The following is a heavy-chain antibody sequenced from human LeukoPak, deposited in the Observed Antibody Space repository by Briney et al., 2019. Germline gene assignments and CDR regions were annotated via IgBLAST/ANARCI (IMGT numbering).Heavy chain of an antibody. CDR2: IIPIFNSP. D-gene: IGHD1-1*01. Sequence: ASVKVSRKASGGTFSTFTINWVRQAPGQGLEWMGRIIPIFNSPTYAQKFQGRVTITADESTSTAYMALSSLTSEDTAVYYCADNSIGYFDLWGRGTLVTVSS. V-gene: IGHV1-69*13. CDR3: ADNSIGYFDL. J-gene: IGHJ2*01. CDR1: GGTFSTFT.